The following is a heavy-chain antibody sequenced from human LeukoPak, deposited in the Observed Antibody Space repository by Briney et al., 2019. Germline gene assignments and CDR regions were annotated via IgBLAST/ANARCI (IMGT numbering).Heavy chain of an antibody. D-gene: IGHD4-23*01. J-gene: IGHJ3*02. CDR3: AKVPSPTVVTQLTAFDI. Sequence: GGSLRLSCAASGLTFSTYVMNWVRQAPGKALEWVSALTGSGGNTYYADSVKGRFTISRVNSKNTVFLELKSLRADGSPVLCFAKVPSPTVVTQLTAFDIWGQGTKVTASS. V-gene: IGHV3-23*01. CDR1: GLTFSTYV. CDR2: LTGSGGNT.